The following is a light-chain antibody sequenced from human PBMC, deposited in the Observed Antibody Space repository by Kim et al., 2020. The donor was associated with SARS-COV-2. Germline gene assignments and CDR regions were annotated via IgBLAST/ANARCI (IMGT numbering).Light chain of an antibody. CDR1: NGFRNYK. V-gene: IGLV9-49*01. CDR2: VDTGGIVG. CDR3: GADHASGSNFIRV. Sequence: CTQSNGFRNYKVDWYQQGPGKGPRFVMRVDTGGIVGSKGDGIPDRFSVLGSGLNRYLTIKNLQEEDESDYHCGADHASGSNFIRVFGGGTQLTVL. J-gene: IGLJ2*01.